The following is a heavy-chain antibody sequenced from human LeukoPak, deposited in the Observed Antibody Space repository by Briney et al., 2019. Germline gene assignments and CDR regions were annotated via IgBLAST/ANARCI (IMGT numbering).Heavy chain of an antibody. V-gene: IGHV1-69*13. Sequence: GASVKVSCKASGGTFSSYAISWVRQAPGQGLEWMGGIIPIFGTANCAQKFQGRVTITADESTSTAYMELSSLRSEDTAVYYCLINWNEGFDPWGQGTLVTVSS. J-gene: IGHJ5*02. CDR1: GGTFSSYA. CDR3: LINWNEGFDP. D-gene: IGHD1-1*01. CDR2: IIPIFGTA.